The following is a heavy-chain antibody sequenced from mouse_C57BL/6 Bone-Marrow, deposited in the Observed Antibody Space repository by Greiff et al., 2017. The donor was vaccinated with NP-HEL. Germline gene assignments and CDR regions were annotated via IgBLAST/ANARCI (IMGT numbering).Heavy chain of an antibody. J-gene: IGHJ1*03. Sequence: VQLKESGAELVRPGTSVKMSCKASGYTFTNYWIGWAKQRPGHGLEWIGDIYPGGGYTNYNEKFKGKATLTADKSSSTAYMQFSSLTSEDSAIYYCARGGSYWYFDVWGTGTTVTVSS. CDR1: GYTFTNYW. CDR2: IYPGGGYT. CDR3: ARGGSYWYFDV. V-gene: IGHV1-63*01.